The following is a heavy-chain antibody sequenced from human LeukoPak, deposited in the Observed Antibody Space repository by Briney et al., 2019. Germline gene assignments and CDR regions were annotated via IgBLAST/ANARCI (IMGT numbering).Heavy chain of an antibody. D-gene: IGHD2-21*01. CDR1: GGSISSGSYY. CDR3: ARGHIVVVMLGLDAFDI. J-gene: IGHJ3*02. Sequence: SETLSLTCTVSGGSISSGSYYWSWIRQPAGKGLEWIGRIYTSGGTNYNPSLKSRVTISVDTSKNQFSLKLSSVTAADTAVYYCARGHIVVVMLGLDAFDIWGQGTMVTVSS. V-gene: IGHV4-61*02. CDR2: IYTSGGT.